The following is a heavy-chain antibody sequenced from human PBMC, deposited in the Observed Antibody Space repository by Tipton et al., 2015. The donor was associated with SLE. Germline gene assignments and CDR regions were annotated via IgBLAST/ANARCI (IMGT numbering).Heavy chain of an antibody. CDR1: GSNFDDHT. CDR2: ITWDGLTI. V-gene: IGHV3-43*01. D-gene: IGHD2-15*01. Sequence: SLRLSCAASGSNFDDHTFHWVRQVPGKGLEWVSLITWDGLTISYADSVKGRFTISRDNSRNSLYLQMNSLRPEDTALYYCASEGYCSGGSCLFDYWGQGTLVTVSS. CDR3: ASEGYCSGGSCLFDY. J-gene: IGHJ4*02.